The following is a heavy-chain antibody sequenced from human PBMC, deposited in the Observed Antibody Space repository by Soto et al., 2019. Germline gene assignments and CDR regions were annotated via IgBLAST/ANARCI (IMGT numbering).Heavy chain of an antibody. CDR1: GFSLSNVRMG. CDR2: IFSNDEK. Sequence: SGPTLVNPTETLTLTCTVSGFSLSNVRMGVSWIRQPPGKALEWLAYIFSNDEKSYGTSLKSKLTISKDTSKSQVVLTMTNMDPVDTATYYCAHRPSHFSPHGFDIWGQGTMVTVSS. CDR3: AHRPSHFSPHGFDI. D-gene: IGHD6-6*01. J-gene: IGHJ3*02. V-gene: IGHV2-26*01.